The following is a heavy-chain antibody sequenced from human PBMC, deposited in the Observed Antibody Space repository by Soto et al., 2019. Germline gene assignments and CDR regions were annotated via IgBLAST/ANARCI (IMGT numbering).Heavy chain of an antibody. CDR3: ARGGYSGYDFYYYYYMDV. CDR2: IIPIPGIA. Sequence: QVQLVQSGAEVKKPGSSVKVSCKASGGTFSSYTISWVRQAPGQGLEWMGRIIPIPGIANYAQKFQGRVTITAEKSTSTAYMERSSLRSEDTAVYYCARGGYSGYDFYYYYYMDVWGKGTTVTVSS. V-gene: IGHV1-69*02. D-gene: IGHD5-12*01. J-gene: IGHJ6*03. CDR1: GGTFSSYT.